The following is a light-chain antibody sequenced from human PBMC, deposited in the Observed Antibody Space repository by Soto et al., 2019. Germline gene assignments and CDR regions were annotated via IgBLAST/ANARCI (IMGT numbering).Light chain of an antibody. CDR2: AAS. CDR3: QNYKSAPLT. Sequence: DIQMTQSPSSLSASFGDRVTMTCRASQGIGIYLAWFQQRPGNTPKLLIYAASTLQSGFPSRCSGSGSGTDLTLTISNLQPEDVATYYCQNYKSAPLTFGGGTRVEIK. J-gene: IGKJ4*01. CDR1: QGIGIY. V-gene: IGKV1-27*01.